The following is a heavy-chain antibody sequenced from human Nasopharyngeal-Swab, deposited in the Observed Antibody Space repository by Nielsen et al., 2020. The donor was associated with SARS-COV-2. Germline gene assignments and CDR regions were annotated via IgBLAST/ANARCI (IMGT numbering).Heavy chain of an antibody. Sequence: WIRQPQGKGLEWIGEINHSGSTNYNPSLKSRVTISEDTSKNQFSLKLSSVTAADTAVYYCARGQGPRHYYDSSGYYYDVLGRGYYFDYWGQGTLVTVSS. V-gene: IGHV4-34*01. D-gene: IGHD3-22*01. CDR2: INHSGST. CDR3: ARGQGPRHYYDSSGYYYDVLGRGYYFDY. J-gene: IGHJ4*02.